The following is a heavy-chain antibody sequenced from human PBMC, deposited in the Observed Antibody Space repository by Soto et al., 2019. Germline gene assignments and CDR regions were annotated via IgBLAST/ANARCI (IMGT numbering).Heavy chain of an antibody. V-gene: IGHV1-2*04. CDR3: ARGASWYRYDNPDAFDI. Sequence: GASVKVSCKASGYTFTGYYMHLVRQAPGQGLEWMGWINPNSGGTNYAQKFQGWVTMTRDTSISTAYMELSRLRSDDTAVYYCARGASWYRYDNPDAFDIWGQGTMVTVSS. CDR2: INPNSGGT. CDR1: GYTFTGYY. D-gene: IGHD6-13*01. J-gene: IGHJ3*02.